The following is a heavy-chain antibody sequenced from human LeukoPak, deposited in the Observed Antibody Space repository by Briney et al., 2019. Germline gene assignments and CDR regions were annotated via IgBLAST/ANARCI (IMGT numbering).Heavy chain of an antibody. V-gene: IGHV4-31*03. J-gene: IGHJ6*02. Sequence: SETLSLTCTVSGGSISSGGYYWSWIRQHPGKGLEWIGYIYYSGSTYYNPSLKSRVTISVDASKNQFSLKLSSVTAADTAVYYCARGRRQLRGGGPLYYYYGMDVWGQGTTVTVSS. CDR2: IYYSGST. D-gene: IGHD6-6*01. CDR1: GGSISSGGYY. CDR3: ARGRRQLRGGGPLYYYYGMDV.